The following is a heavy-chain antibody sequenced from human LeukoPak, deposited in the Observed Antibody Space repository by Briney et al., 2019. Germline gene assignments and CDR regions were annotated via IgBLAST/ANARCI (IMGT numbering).Heavy chain of an antibody. CDR1: GGSISSGDYY. CDR2: IYYSGST. V-gene: IGHV4-30-4*01. D-gene: IGHD4-11*01. J-gene: IGHJ6*02. CDR3: ARDSQDSYYYYGMDV. Sequence: SETLSLTCTVSGGSISSGDYYWSWIRQPPGKGLEWIGYIYYSGSTYYNPSLKSRVTISVDTSKNQFSLKLSSVTAADTAVYYCARDSQDSYYYYGMDVWGQGTTVTVSS.